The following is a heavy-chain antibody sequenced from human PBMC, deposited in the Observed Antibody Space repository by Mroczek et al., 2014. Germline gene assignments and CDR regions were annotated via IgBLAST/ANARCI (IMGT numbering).Heavy chain of an antibody. CDR3: ARSSDYYDSSGYYSPAYFDY. CDR2: IYYSGST. CDR1: GGSISSSSYY. J-gene: IGHJ4*02. Sequence: QVQLQQSGPGLVKPSETLSLTCTVSGGSISSSSYYWGWIRQPPGKGLEWIGSIYYSGSTYYNPSLKSRVTISVDTSKNQFSLKLRSVTVADTAVYHCARSSDYYDSSGYYSPAYFDYWGQGTLVTVSS. V-gene: IGHV4-39*01. D-gene: IGHD3-22*01.